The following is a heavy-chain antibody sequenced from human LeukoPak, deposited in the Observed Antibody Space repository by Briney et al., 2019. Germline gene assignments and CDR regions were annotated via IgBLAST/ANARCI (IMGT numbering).Heavy chain of an antibody. CDR3: ARVVRGISRYYYYYYMDV. D-gene: IGHD3-10*01. V-gene: IGHV1-69*05. J-gene: IGHJ6*03. Sequence: SVKVSCKASGGTFSSYAISWVRQAPGQGLEWMGRIIPIFGTANYAQKFQGRVTITTDESTSTAYMELSSLRSEDTAVYYCARVVRGISRYYYYYYMDVWGKGTTVTVSS. CDR2: IIPIFGTA. CDR1: GGTFSSYA.